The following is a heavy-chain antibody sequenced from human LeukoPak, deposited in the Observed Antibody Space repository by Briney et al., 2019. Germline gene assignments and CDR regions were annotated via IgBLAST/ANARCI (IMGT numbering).Heavy chain of an antibody. J-gene: IGHJ4*02. CDR3: ARGFSSSWYGLDFDY. V-gene: IGHV4-61*08. Sequence: PSETLSLTCTVSGGSISSGDYYWSWIRQPPGKGLEWIGYIYYSGSTNYNPSLKSRVTISVDTSKNQFSLKLSSVTAADTAVYYCARGFSSSWYGLDFDYWGQGTLVTVSS. CDR1: GGSISSGDYY. D-gene: IGHD6-13*01. CDR2: IYYSGST.